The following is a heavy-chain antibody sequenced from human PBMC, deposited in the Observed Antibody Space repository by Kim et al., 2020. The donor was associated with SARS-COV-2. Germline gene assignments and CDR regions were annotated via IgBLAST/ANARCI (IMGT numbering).Heavy chain of an antibody. J-gene: IGHJ2*01. D-gene: IGHD2-21*01. CDR2: IYPDYSDT. V-gene: IGHV5-51*01. CDR1: GYSFTKYW. Sequence: GESLKISCKGSGYSFTKYWIGWVRQMPGKGLEWMGIIYPDYSDTRYSPSFQGQVTISADKSITTAYLQWSSLKASDTAMYYCARRDSYYWYFDLWGRGTLVTGSS. CDR3: ARRDSYYWYFDL.